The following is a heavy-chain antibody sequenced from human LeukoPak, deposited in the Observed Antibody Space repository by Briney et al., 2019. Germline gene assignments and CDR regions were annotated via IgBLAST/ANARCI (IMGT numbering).Heavy chain of an antibody. D-gene: IGHD5-24*01. CDR2: TYYKSEWYN. V-gene: IGHV6-1*01. J-gene: IGHJ3*01. CDR3: VRGGQGDGCSADEAFHV. CDR1: GDSVSNNSDA. Sequence: SQTLSLTCVMSGDSVSNNSDAWNWIRQSPSGGLEWLGRTYYKSEWYNDYAVSVKSRIRFNADTSKSQFSLQLNSVTPEDTAVYYCVRGGQGDGCSADEAFHVWGPGTVVTVSS.